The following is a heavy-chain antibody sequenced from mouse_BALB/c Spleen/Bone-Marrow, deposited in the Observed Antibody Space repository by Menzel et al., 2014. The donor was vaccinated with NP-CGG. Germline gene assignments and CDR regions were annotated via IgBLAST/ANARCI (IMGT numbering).Heavy chain of an antibody. Sequence: ESGAELMKPGASVKISCKATGYTFSSYWIEWVKQRPGHGLEWIGEILPGSGSTNYNEKFKGKATFTADTSSNTAYMQLSSQTSEDSAVYYCSRLNNSGGLDYWGQGTTLTVSS. CDR1: GYTFSSYW. V-gene: IGHV1-9*01. CDR3: SRLNNSGGLDY. CDR2: ILPGSGST. J-gene: IGHJ2*01. D-gene: IGHD1-1*02.